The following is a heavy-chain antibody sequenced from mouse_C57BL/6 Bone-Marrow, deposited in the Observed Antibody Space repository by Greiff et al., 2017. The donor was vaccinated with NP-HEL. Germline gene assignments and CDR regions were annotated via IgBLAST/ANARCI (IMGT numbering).Heavy chain of an antibody. D-gene: IGHD1-1*01. CDR2: ISYDGSN. J-gene: IGHJ3*01. CDR3: ARDYYGSSFAY. V-gene: IGHV3-6*01. CDR1: GYSITSGYY. Sequence: EVKLMESGPGLVKPSQSLSLTCSVTGYSITSGYYWNWIRQFPGNKLEWMGYISYDGSNNYNPSLKNRISITRDTSKNQFFLKLNSVPTEDTATYYCARDYYGSSFAYWGQGTLVTVSA.